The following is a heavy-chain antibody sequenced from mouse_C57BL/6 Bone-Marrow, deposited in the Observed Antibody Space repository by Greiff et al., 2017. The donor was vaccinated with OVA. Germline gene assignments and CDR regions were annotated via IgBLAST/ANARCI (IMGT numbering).Heavy chain of an antibody. CDR1: GYTFTSYW. V-gene: IGHV1-55*01. Sequence: VQLQQPGAELVKPGASVKMSCKASGYTFTSYWITWVKQRPGQGLEWIGDIYPGSGSTNYNEKFKSKATRTVDTSASTAYMQLSSLTSEDSAVYYCARMNWDDVWGTGTTVTVAS. D-gene: IGHD4-1*01. J-gene: IGHJ1*03. CDR2: IYPGSGST. CDR3: ARMNWDDV.